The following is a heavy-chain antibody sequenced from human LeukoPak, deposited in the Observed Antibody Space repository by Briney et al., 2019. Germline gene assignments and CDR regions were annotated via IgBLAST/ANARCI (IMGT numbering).Heavy chain of an antibody. Sequence: SETLSLTCTVSGSSISSYYWSWIRQPPGKGLEWIGYIYYSGSTNYNPSLKSPVTISLDTSKNQFSLKLSSVTAADTAVYYCARSSYYYGADAYDIWGQGTMVTVSS. CDR2: IYYSGST. CDR1: GSSISSYY. J-gene: IGHJ3*02. V-gene: IGHV4-59*01. CDR3: ARSSYYYGADAYDI. D-gene: IGHD3-10*01.